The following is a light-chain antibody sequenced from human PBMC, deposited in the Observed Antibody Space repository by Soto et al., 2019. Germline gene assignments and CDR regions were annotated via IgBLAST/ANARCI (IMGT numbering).Light chain of an antibody. J-gene: IGKJ1*01. CDR1: QSVSSDY. V-gene: IGKV3-20*01. CDR2: GAS. Sequence: EIVLTQSPGTLSLSPGERATLSCRASQSVSSDYLAWYQQNPGQAPRLLIYGASSRATGIPDRFSGSGSGTDFTLTISGLEPEDFAVYFCQQYGDSPRTFGQGTKV. CDR3: QQYGDSPRT.